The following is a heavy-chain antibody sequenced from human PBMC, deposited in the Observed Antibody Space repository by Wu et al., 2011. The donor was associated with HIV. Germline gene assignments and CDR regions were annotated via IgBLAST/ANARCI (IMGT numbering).Heavy chain of an antibody. CDR2: IIPIFGTA. V-gene: IGHV1-69*05. CDR1: GGTFSSYA. CDR3: AIRDYYGSGSYYKYFDY. D-gene: IGHD3-10*01. J-gene: IGHJ4*02. Sequence: QVQLVQSGREVKKPGSSVKVSCKASGGTFSSYAISWVRQAPGQGLEWMGGIIPIFGTAHYTQKFQGRATITTDESTSTAYMELSSLRSEDTAVYYCAIRDYYGSGSYYKYFDYWGQGTLVTVS.